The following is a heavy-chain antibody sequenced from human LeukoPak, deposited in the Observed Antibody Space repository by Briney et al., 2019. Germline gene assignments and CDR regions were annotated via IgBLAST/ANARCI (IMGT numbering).Heavy chain of an antibody. J-gene: IGHJ4*02. D-gene: IGHD3-10*01. V-gene: IGHV3-53*01. CDR2: IYSGGST. CDR1: GFTVGSNY. CDR3: AKDTVWDYYGSGSYSVQYYFDY. Sequence: GGSLRLSRAASGFTVGSNYMSWVRQAPGKGLEWVSVIYSGGSTYYADSVKGRFTISRDNSKNTLYLQMNSLRAEDTAVYYCAKDTVWDYYGSGSYSVQYYFDYWGQGTLVTVSS.